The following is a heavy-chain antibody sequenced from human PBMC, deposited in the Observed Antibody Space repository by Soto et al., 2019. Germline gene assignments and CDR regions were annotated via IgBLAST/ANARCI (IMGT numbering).Heavy chain of an antibody. D-gene: IGHD4-17*01. J-gene: IGHJ6*02. CDR3: AFMTTVTTIAYCYYYGMDV. V-gene: IGHV3-11*05. CDR2: ISSSSSYT. CDR1: GFTFSDYY. Sequence: QVQLVESGGGLVKPGGSLRLSCAASGFTFSDYYMSWIRQAPGKGLEWVSYISSSSSYTNYADSVKGRFTISRDNAKNSLYLQMNSLRAEDTAVYYCAFMTTVTTIAYCYYYGMDVWGQGTTVTVSS.